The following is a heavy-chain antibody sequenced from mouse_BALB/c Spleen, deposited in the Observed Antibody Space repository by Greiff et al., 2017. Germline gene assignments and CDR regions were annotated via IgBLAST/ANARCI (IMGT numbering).Heavy chain of an antibody. D-gene: IGHD1-3*01. Sequence: EVKLVESGPGLVKPSQSLSLTCTVTGYSITSDYAWNWIRQFPGNKLEWMGYISYSGSTSYNPSLKSRISITRDTSKNQFFLQLNSVTTEDTATYYCAREVGAMDYWGQGTSVTVSS. CDR1: GYSITSDYA. V-gene: IGHV3-2*02. J-gene: IGHJ4*01. CDR2: ISYSGST. CDR3: AREVGAMDY.